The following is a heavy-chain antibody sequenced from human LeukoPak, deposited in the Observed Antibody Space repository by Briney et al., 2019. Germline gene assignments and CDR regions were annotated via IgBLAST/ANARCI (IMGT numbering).Heavy chain of an antibody. V-gene: IGHV4-39*07. D-gene: IGHD2-15*01. CDR1: GGSISSNSYY. CDR2: FYHSGST. J-gene: IGHJ4*02. Sequence: PSETLSLTCAVSGGSISSNSYYWGWIRQPPGKGLEWIGSFYHSGSTYYNPSLKSRVTISVDTSKNQFSLILSSVTAADTAVYYCARGYCSGGSCHLDYWGQGTLVTVSS. CDR3: ARGYCSGGSCHLDY.